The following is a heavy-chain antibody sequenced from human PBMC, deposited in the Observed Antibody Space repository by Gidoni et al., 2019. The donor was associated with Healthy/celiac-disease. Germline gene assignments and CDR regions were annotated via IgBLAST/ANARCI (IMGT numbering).Heavy chain of an antibody. Sequence: EVQLLESGGGLVQPGGSLRLSFAASGFTFSTSAMSWVRQAPGKGLEWVSAISGSGGSTYYADSVKGRFTISRDNSKNTLYLQMNSLRAEDTAVYYCAKDGDFSRYYYYYGMDVWGQGTTVTVSS. CDR3: AKDGDFSRYYYYYGMDV. CDR2: ISGSGGST. J-gene: IGHJ6*02. D-gene: IGHD3-3*01. V-gene: IGHV3-23*01. CDR1: GFTFSTSA.